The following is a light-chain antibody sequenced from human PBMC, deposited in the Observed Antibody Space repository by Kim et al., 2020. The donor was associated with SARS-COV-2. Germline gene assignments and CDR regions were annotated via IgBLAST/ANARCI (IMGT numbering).Light chain of an antibody. V-gene: IGKV3-11*01. CDR3: QHRRNWPLT. CDR1: QSGSSY. CDR2: EAS. Sequence: WCPEERTTPSCRASQSGSSYLAWYQQKPGQAPRLLIYEASSRATGIPARFSGSGSGTDFTLTISSLEPEDLAIYYCQHRRNWPLTFGGGTKVDIK. J-gene: IGKJ4*01.